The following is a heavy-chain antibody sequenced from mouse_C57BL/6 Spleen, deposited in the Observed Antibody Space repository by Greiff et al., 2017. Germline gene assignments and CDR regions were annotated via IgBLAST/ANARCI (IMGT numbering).Heavy chain of an antibody. D-gene: IGHD1-1*01. CDR1: GYSFTDYN. Sequence: LVESGPELVKPGASVKISCKASGYSFTDYNMNWVKQSNGKSLEWIGVINPNYGTTSYNQKFKGKATLTVDQSSSTAYMQRNSLTSEDSAVYYCANYYGTDWYFDVWGTGTTVTVSS. V-gene: IGHV1-39*01. CDR3: ANYYGTDWYFDV. CDR2: INPNYGTT. J-gene: IGHJ1*03.